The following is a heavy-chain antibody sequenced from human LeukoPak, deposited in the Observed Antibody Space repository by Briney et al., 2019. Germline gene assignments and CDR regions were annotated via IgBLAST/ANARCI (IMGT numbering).Heavy chain of an antibody. CDR1: GGSISSSSYY. Sequence: PSETLSLTCTVSGGSISSSSYYWGWIRQPPGKGLEWIGEINHSGSTNYNPSLKSRVTISVDTSKNQFSLKLSSVTAADTAVYYCARCRSTRYCSSTSCYMGYYYYGMDVWGQGTTVTVSS. D-gene: IGHD2-2*01. V-gene: IGHV4-39*07. CDR3: ARCRSTRYCSSTSCYMGYYYYGMDV. CDR2: INHSGST. J-gene: IGHJ6*02.